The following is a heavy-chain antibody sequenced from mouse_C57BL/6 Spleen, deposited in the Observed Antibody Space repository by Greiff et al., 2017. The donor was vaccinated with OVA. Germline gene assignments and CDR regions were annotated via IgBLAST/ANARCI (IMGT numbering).Heavy chain of an antibody. V-gene: IGHV5-9*01. CDR2: ISGGGGNT. CDR3: ARDCYDYDEFAY. J-gene: IGHJ3*01. D-gene: IGHD2-4*01. CDR1: GFTFSSYT. Sequence: EVMLVESGGGLVKPGGSLKLSCAASGFTFSSYTMSWVRPTPEKRLEWVATISGGGGNTYYPASVKGRFTISCDNAKNTLYLQMNSLRSEDTALYYCARDCYDYDEFAYWGQGTLVTVSA.